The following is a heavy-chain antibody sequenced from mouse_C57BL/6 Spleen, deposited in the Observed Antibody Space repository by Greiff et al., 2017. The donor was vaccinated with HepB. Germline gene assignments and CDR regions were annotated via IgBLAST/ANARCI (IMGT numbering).Heavy chain of an antibody. CDR3: ARRRELGRGYFDV. V-gene: IGHV7-3*01. CDR1: GFTFTDYY. D-gene: IGHD4-1*01. J-gene: IGHJ1*03. Sequence: EVQVVESGGGLVQPGGSLSLSCAASGFTFTDYYMSWVRQPPGKALEWLGFIRNKANGYTTEYSASVKGRFTISRDNSQSILYLQMNALRAEDSATYYCARRRELGRGYFDVWGTGTTVTVSS. CDR2: IRNKANGYTT.